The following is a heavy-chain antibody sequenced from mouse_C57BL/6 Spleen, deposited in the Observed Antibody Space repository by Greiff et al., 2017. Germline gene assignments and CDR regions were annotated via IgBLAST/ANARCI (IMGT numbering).Heavy chain of an antibody. CDR3: ARHSYSGYFDY. CDR1: GFTFSDYY. D-gene: IGHD3-1*01. V-gene: IGHV5-12*01. Sequence: LQQSGGGLVQPGGSLKLSCAASGFTFSDYYMYWVRQTPEKRLEWVAYISNGGGSTYYPDTVKGRFTISRDNAKNTLYLQMSRLKSEDTAMYYCARHSYSGYFDYWGQGTTLTVSS. CDR2: ISNGGGST. J-gene: IGHJ2*01.